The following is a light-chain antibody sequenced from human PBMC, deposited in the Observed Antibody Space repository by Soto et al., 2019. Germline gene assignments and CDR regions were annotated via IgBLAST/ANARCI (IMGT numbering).Light chain of an antibody. Sequence: QSALTQPASMSGSPGQSITISCTGTSSDVGSYYPVSWFQQHPGKAPKLIIYEVNKRPSGVSDRFSGSKSGNTASLTISGLQAADEAEYYCCSYAVDTTFFVFGTGTKVTVL. J-gene: IGLJ1*01. CDR1: SSDVGSYYP. CDR3: CSYAVDTTFFV. CDR2: EVN. V-gene: IGLV2-23*02.